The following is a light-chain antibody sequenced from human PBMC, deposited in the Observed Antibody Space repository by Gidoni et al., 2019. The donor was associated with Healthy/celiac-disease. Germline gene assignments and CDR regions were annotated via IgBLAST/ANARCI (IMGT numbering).Light chain of an antibody. Sequence: QSALTQPASVSGSPGQSITISCTGTSSDVGGYNYVSWYQTHPGKAPKLMISEVRNRPSGVSNRFSGSKSGNTASLTISGLQAEDEADYYCSSYTSSSVVFGGGTKLTVL. J-gene: IGLJ2*01. CDR1: SSDVGGYNY. CDR2: EVR. CDR3: SSYTSSSVV. V-gene: IGLV2-14*01.